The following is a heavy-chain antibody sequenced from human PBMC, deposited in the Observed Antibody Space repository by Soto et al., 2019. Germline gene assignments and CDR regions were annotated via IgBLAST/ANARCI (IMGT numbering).Heavy chain of an antibody. CDR1: GGSFSGYY. D-gene: IGHD3-3*02. J-gene: IGHJ6*02. Sequence: QVQLQQWGAGLLKPSETLSLTCAVYGGSFSGYYWTWIRQAPGKGLEWIGEINHSGGTNYNSSLKSLVPISVDTSKTQSSLIVYSVTAADTAVYYCAGDRQFYHFWSGYQNEGPDRMDVWGQGTTVIVSS. CDR2: INHSGGT. V-gene: IGHV4-34*02. CDR3: AGDRQFYHFWSGYQNEGPDRMDV.